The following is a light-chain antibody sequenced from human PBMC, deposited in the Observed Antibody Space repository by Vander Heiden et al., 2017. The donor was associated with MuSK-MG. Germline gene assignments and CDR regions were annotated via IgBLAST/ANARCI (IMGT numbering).Light chain of an antibody. CDR2: AAS. CDR3: QQSDSTPPFT. J-gene: IGKJ3*01. CDR1: QSISSY. Sequence: DIQMTQSPSSLSASVGDRVTITCRASQSISSYFNWYQQKPGKAPKLLIYAASSLQSGVPSRFSGSGSGTDFTLTISSRQPEDFASYYCQQSDSTPPFTFGHGTKVXIK. V-gene: IGKV1-39*01.